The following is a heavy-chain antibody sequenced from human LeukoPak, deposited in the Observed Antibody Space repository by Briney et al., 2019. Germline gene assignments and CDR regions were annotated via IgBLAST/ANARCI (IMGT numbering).Heavy chain of an antibody. V-gene: IGHV4-39*01. CDR2: FYYSGST. CDR3: ASGRPDCSSTSCYYYYYYYGMDV. Sequence: SETLSLTCTVSGGSISSSSYYWGWIRQPPGKGLEWIGSFYYSGSTYYNPSLKSRVTISVDTSKNQFSLKLSSVTAADTAVYYCASGRPDCSSTSCYYYYYYYGMDVWGQGTTVTVSS. J-gene: IGHJ6*02. CDR1: GGSISSSSYY. D-gene: IGHD2-2*01.